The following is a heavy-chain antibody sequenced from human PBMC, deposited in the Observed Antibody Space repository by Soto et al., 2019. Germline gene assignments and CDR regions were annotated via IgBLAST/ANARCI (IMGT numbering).Heavy chain of an antibody. Sequence: SETLSLTCNVSGGSISSYYWSWIRQPPGKGLEWIGEINHSGSTNYNPSLKSRVTISVDTSKNQFSLKLSSVTAADTAVYYCARDSSGRTRTYYYYYGMDVWGQGTTVTVSS. CDR2: INHSGST. J-gene: IGHJ6*02. V-gene: IGHV4-34*01. CDR1: GGSISSYY. D-gene: IGHD3-22*01. CDR3: ARDSSGRTRTYYYYYGMDV.